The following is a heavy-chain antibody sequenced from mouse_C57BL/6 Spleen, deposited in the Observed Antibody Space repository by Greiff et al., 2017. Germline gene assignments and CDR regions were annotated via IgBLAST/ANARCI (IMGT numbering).Heavy chain of an antibody. J-gene: IGHJ4*01. CDR1: GYTFTSYW. Sequence: QVQLKESGAELVKPGASVKMSCKASGYTFTSYWITWVKQRPGQGLEWIGDIYPGSGSTNYNEKFKSKATLTVDTSSSTAYMQLSSLTSEDSAVYYCARTRDYWGQGTSVTVSS. V-gene: IGHV1-55*01. CDR2: IYPGSGST. CDR3: ARTRDY.